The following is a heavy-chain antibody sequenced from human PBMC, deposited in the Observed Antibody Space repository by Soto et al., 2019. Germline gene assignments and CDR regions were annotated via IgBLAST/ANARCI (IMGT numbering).Heavy chain of an antibody. CDR3: AKGDSTTHGDSFDI. D-gene: IGHD6-13*01. CDR1: GGSISFYN. CDR2: IYHSGRT. V-gene: IGHV4-59*01. Sequence: PSETLSLTCSVSGGSISFYNWNWIRQSPGKGLEWIGYIYHSGRTNYNPSLKSRVTISVDTSKNQFSLQLSSATAADTAVYYCAKGDSTTHGDSFDIWGQGTMVTVSS. J-gene: IGHJ3*02.